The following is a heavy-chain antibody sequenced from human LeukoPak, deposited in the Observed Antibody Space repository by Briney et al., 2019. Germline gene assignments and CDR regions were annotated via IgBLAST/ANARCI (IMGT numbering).Heavy chain of an antibody. CDR1: GFTFDDYA. J-gene: IGHJ4*02. V-gene: IGHV3-9*01. CDR2: ISWNSGSI. Sequence: GGSLRLSCAASGFTFDDYAMHWVRHPPGKGLEWVSGISWNSGSIGYADSVKGRFTISRDNAKNSLYLQMSSLRAEDTALYYCAKDRGYDSSGYVDNWGQGTLVTVSS. D-gene: IGHD3-22*01. CDR3: AKDRGYDSSGYVDN.